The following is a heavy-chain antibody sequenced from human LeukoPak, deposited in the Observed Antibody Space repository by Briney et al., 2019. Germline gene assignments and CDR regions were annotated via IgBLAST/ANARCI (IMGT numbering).Heavy chain of an antibody. V-gene: IGHV4-39*01. D-gene: IGHD6-19*01. CDR2: IYYSGST. CDR3: AGYARMRLVGESYFDY. J-gene: IGHJ4*02. Sequence: SETLSLTCTVSGGSISSSSYYWGWIRQPPGKGLEWIGSIYYSGSTYYNPSLKSRVTISVDTSKNQFSLKLSSVTAADTAVYYCAGYARMRLVGESYFDYWGQGTLVTVSS. CDR1: GGSISSSSYY.